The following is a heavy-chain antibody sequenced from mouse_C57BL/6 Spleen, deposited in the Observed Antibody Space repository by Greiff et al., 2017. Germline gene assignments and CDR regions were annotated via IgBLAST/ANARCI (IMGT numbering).Heavy chain of an antibody. J-gene: IGHJ4*01. D-gene: IGHD2-5*01. CDR1: GYPFTDYE. Sequence: VQLQQSGAELVRPGASVTLSCKASGYPFTDYEMHWVKQTPVHGLEWIGAIDPETGGTAYNQKFKGKAILTADKSSSTAYMELRSLTSEDSAVYYCTRLPYYSNYPYAMDYWGQGTSVTVSS. CDR2: IDPETGGT. V-gene: IGHV1-15*01. CDR3: TRLPYYSNYPYAMDY.